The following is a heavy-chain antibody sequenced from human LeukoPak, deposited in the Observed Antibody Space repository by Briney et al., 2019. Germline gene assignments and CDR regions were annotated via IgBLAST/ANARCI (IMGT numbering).Heavy chain of an antibody. CDR1: GYNFTPYW. CDR2: IYPGDSDT. CDR3: ARDRPHDAFDM. J-gene: IGHJ3*02. V-gene: IGHV5-51*01. Sequence: GESLKISCKGSGYNFTPYWIGWVRQMPGKGLEWMGIIYPGDSDTRYSPSFQGQVTILADKSISTAYLQWSSLKASDTAMYYCARDRPHDAFDMWGQGTMVTVSS.